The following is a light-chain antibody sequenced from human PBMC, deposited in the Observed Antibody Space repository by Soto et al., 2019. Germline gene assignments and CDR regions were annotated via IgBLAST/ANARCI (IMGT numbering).Light chain of an antibody. V-gene: IGKV1-12*01. CDR1: QSIYKW. CDR2: AAS. CDR3: QQADSFPLS. J-gene: IGKJ4*01. Sequence: DIQMTQSPSSVSASIGDRVTISCRASQSIYKWLVWYQQKPGKAPKLLIYAASSLQSGVPSRFSGSGYGTDFTLTISSLQTEDSATYYCQQADSFPLSVGGGTKVEI.